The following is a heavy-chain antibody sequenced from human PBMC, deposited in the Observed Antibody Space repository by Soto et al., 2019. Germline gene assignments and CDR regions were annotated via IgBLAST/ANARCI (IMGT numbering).Heavy chain of an antibody. CDR1: GYSFTSYW. D-gene: IGHD3-22*01. CDR2: IYPGDSDT. Sequence: GESLKISCKGSGYSFTSYWIGWVRQMPGKGLEWMGIIYPGDSDTRYSPSFQGQVTISADKSISTAYLQWSSLKASDTAMYYCARTRREYYYDSSGYAPPFDYWGQGTLVTVSS. CDR3: ARTRREYYYDSSGYAPPFDY. J-gene: IGHJ4*02. V-gene: IGHV5-51*01.